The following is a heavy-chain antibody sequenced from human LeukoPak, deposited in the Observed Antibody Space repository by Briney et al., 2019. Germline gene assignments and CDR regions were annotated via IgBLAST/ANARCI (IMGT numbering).Heavy chain of an antibody. CDR3: VRSLPGTLLRGYGMDV. V-gene: IGHV5-51*01. CDR2: IFPRDSDV. D-gene: IGHD3-10*01. J-gene: IGHJ6*02. CDR1: GYTFTSYW. Sequence: PGESLKISCKTSGYTFTSYWIGWVRQTPGKGLECMGVIFPRDSDVRNSPPFQGQVTISADKSTNTAYLHWGSLKASDSAMYYCVRSLPGTLLRGYGMDVWGPGTTVTVS.